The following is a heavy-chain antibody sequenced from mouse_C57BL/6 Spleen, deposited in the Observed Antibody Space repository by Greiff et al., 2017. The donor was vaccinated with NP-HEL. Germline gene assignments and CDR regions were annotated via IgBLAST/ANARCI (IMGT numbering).Heavy chain of an antibody. CDR1: GYAFSSSW. V-gene: IGHV1-82*01. CDR3: ARHITTVVAPYAMDY. Sequence: VQLQQSGPELVKPGASVKISCKASGYAFSSSWMNWVKQRPGKGLEWIGRIYPGDGDTNYNGKFKGKATLTADKSSSTAYMQLSSLTSEDSAVYFCARHITTVVAPYAMDYWGQGTSVTVSS. CDR2: IYPGDGDT. J-gene: IGHJ4*01. D-gene: IGHD1-1*01.